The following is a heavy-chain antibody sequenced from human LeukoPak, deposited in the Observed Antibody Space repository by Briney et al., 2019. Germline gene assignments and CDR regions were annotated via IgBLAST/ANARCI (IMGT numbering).Heavy chain of an antibody. CDR3: AKDIGPRRKMPLPDY. J-gene: IGHJ4*02. V-gene: IGHV3-23*01. Sequence: GALRLSCAASGFTFSSYAMSWVRQAPGKGLEWVSAISGSGGSTYYADSVKGRFTISRDNSKNTLYLQMNSLRAEDMAVYYCAKDIGPRRKMPLPDYWGQGTLVTVSS. CDR2: ISGSGGST. CDR1: GFTFSSYA. D-gene: IGHD1-26*01.